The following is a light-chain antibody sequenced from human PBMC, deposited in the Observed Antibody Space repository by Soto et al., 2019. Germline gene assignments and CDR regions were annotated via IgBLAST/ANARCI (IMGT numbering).Light chain of an antibody. Sequence: TQPASVSGVALGGIPISCTRNSRDVGAYDFVSWYQQHPDKAPKLMIYEVRYRPSGVSNRFSGSKSVNTATLTISGLQAEDEADYYCSSYTTRSTRVFGTGTKVTVL. CDR1: SRDVGAYDF. J-gene: IGLJ1*01. CDR3: SSYTTRSTRV. V-gene: IGLV2-14*03. CDR2: EVR.